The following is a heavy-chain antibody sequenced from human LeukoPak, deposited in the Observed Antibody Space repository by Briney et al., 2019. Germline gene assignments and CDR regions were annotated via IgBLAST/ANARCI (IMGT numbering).Heavy chain of an antibody. D-gene: IGHD6-13*01. CDR3: AKDFGSSSWFAPRFDP. V-gene: IGHV3-7*03. CDR1: GLTFSSYS. CDR2: VNQDGTEK. J-gene: IGHJ5*02. Sequence: GSLRLSCSASGLTFSSYSMNWVRQAPGKGLEWVGNVNQDGTEKYYMDSVKGRSTIFRDNAKNTLYLQMNSLRAEDTAVYYCAKDFGSSSWFAPRFDPWGQGTLVTVSS.